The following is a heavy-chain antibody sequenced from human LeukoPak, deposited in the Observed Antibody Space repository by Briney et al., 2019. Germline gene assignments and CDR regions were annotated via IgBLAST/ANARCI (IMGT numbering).Heavy chain of an antibody. V-gene: IGHV3-30*02. CDR1: GFTFSTYG. CDR3: AKVSGYSSSFGY. J-gene: IGHJ4*02. D-gene: IGHD6-13*01. Sequence: GGSLRLSCAASGFTFSTYGMHWVRQAPGKGLEWVAFIRYDGSNKYYADSVKGRFTISRDNSKNTLYLQMNSLRAEDTAVYYCAKVSGYSSSFGYWGQGTLVTVSS. CDR2: IRYDGSNK.